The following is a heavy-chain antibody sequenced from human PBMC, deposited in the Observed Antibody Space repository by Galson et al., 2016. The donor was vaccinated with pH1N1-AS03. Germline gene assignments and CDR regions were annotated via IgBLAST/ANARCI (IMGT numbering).Heavy chain of an antibody. CDR3: AKARGLETPNYFFDY. Sequence: SLRLSCAASGFTFSSYSMNWVRQAPGKGLEWVSYTSSGNTYIHYVDSVKGRFTISRDNSKNTLFLHMNSLRAEDTAVYYCAKARGLETPNYFFDYWGQGTLVTVSS. J-gene: IGHJ4*02. CDR1: GFTFSSYS. V-gene: IGHV3-21*04. D-gene: IGHD1-1*01. CDR2: TSSGNTYI.